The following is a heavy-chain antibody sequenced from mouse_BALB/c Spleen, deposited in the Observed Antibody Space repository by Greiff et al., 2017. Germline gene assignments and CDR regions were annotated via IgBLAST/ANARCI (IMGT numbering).Heavy chain of an antibody. CDR3: ARGPYGDWYFDV. CDR2: ISSGSSTI. J-gene: IGHJ1*01. D-gene: IGHD1-1*02. V-gene: IGHV5-17*02. Sequence: EVKLMESGGGLVQPGGSRKLSCAASGFTFSSFGMHWVRQAPEKGLEWVAYISSGSSTIYYADTVKGRFTISRDNPKNTLFLQMTSLRSEDTAMYYCARGPYGDWYFDVWGAGTTVTVSS. CDR1: GFTFSSFG.